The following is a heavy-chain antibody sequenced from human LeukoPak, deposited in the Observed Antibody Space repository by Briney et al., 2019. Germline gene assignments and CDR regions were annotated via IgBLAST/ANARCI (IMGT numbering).Heavy chain of an antibody. Sequence: GGSLRLSCAASGFTFSTYNMNWVRQAPGKGLEWVSFISSDSRIIYYADSVKGRFTVSRDNAKNSLYLQMNSLRDEDTAVYYCARNPAGIGDYWGQGTLVTVPS. CDR3: ARNPAGIGDY. V-gene: IGHV3-48*02. J-gene: IGHJ4*02. CDR1: GFTFSTYN. CDR2: ISSDSRII. D-gene: IGHD1-26*01.